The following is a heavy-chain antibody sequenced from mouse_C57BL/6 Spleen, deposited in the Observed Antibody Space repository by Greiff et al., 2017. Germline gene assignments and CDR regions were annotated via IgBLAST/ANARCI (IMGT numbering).Heavy chain of an antibody. Sequence: EVKLLESGPGLVKPSQSLSLTCSVTGYSITSGYYWNWIRQFPGNKLEWMGYISYDGSNNYNPSLKNRISITRDTSKNPSFLKLNTVTTEDTATYYCARGVMDYWGQGTSVTVSS. CDR2: ISYDGSN. J-gene: IGHJ4*01. CDR1: GYSITSGYY. V-gene: IGHV3-6*01. CDR3: ARGVMDY.